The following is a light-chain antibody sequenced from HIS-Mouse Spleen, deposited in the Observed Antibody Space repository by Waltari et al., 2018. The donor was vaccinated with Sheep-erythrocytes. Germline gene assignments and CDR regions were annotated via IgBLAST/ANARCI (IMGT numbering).Light chain of an antibody. J-gene: IGLJ3*02. Sequence: QSALTQPPSASGSPGQSVTISRPGTSRSVWGYNDVSWYQQHPGKAPKLLIYEVSKRPSGVPDRFSGSKAGNTASLTVSGLQAEDEADYYCSSYAGSNNWVFGGGTKLTVL. CDR1: SRSVWGYND. CDR2: EVS. CDR3: SSYAGSNNWV. V-gene: IGLV2-8*01.